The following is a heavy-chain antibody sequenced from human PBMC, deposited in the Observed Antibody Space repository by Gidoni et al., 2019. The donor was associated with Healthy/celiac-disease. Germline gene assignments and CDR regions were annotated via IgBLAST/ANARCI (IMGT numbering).Heavy chain of an antibody. CDR2: IYYSGST. CDR1: GCSISSSSYY. CDR3: ARRGSSWQREYYFDY. Sequence: QLQLQESGPGLVKPSETLSLTCTVSGCSISSSSYYWGWIRQPPGKGLAWIGSIYYSGSTYYNPSLKSRVTISVDTSKNQFSLKLSSVTAADTAVYYCARRGSSWQREYYFDYWGQGTLVTVSS. D-gene: IGHD6-13*01. V-gene: IGHV4-39*01. J-gene: IGHJ4*02.